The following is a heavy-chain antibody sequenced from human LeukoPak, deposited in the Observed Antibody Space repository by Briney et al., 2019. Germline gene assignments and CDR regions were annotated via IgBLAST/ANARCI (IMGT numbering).Heavy chain of an antibody. CDR1: GFTFSSYT. V-gene: IGHV3-21*01. CDR3: ARGSAAAPGTGLVDY. J-gene: IGHJ4*02. D-gene: IGHD6-13*01. Sequence: GGSLRLSCAASGFTFSSYTINWVRQAPGKGLEWVSSISGISTYIYYADSVKGRFTISRDNAKNSLFLQMNGLRAEDTAVYFCARGSAAAPGTGLVDYWGQGTLVTVSS. CDR2: ISGISTYI.